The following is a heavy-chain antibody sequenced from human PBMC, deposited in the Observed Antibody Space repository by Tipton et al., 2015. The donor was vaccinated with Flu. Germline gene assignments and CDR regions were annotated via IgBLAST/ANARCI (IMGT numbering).Heavy chain of an antibody. J-gene: IGHJ4*02. CDR3: ERDAQEHCSSSSSGSEFDY. CDR1: GGSISSYY. Sequence: TLSLTCTVSGGSISSYYWSWFRQPAGKGLEWIGRIYTSGSTSYNPSLKSRVTMSVDTSKNQFSLKLSYVTAADTAVYYCERDAQEHCSSSSSGSEFDYWGQGTLVTVYS. CDR2: IYTSGST. D-gene: IGHD2-2*01. V-gene: IGHV4-4*07.